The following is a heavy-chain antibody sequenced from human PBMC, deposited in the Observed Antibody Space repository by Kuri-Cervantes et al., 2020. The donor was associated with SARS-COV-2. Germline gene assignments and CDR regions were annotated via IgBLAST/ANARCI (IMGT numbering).Heavy chain of an antibody. Sequence: GGSLRLSCAASGFTFSSYGMHWVRQAPGKGLEWVSYVSSSGSTIYYADSVKGRFTISRDNAKNSLYLQMNSLRAEDTAVYYCASSIASGAFDIWGQGTMVTVSS. CDR3: ASSIASGAFDI. V-gene: IGHV3-48*04. D-gene: IGHD1-26*01. J-gene: IGHJ3*02. CDR1: GFTFSSYG. CDR2: VSSSGSTI.